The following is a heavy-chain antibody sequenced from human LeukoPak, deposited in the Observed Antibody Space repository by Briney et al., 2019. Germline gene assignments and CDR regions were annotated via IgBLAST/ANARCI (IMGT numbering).Heavy chain of an antibody. Sequence: VKVSCRASGGTFSSYAISWVRQAPGQGLEWMGWIIPILGIANYAQKFQGGVTITADKSTSTAYMELSSLRSEDTAVYYCARESGYAGAFDIWGQGTMVTVSS. CDR3: ARESGYAGAFDI. V-gene: IGHV1-69*10. D-gene: IGHD5-12*01. CDR2: IIPILGIA. J-gene: IGHJ3*02. CDR1: GGTFSSYA.